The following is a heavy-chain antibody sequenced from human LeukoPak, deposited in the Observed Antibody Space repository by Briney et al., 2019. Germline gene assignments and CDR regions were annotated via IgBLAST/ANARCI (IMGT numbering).Heavy chain of an antibody. D-gene: IGHD6-19*01. CDR2: ISSSSSTI. CDR3: ASAGSGLY. V-gene: IGHV3-48*02. Sequence: PRGSLRLSCAAFGFSFSSHSMNWVRQAPGKGLEWVSYISSSSSTIYYADSVKVRFTISRDNAKNTLYLQMNSLRDEDTAVYYCASAGSGLYWGQGTLVTVSS. J-gene: IGHJ4*02. CDR1: GFSFSSHS.